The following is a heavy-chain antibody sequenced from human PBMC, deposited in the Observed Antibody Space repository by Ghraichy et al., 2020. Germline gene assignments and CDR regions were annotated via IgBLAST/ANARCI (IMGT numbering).Heavy chain of an antibody. Sequence: GGSLRLSCAASGFTFSSYWMHWVRQAPGKGLVWVSRINGDGSSTNYADSVKGRFTNSRDNAKNTLYLQMNSLRAEDTAVYYCARDPSSDWRFFDYWGQGTLVTVSS. J-gene: IGHJ4*02. D-gene: IGHD6-19*01. CDR2: INGDGSST. CDR3: ARDPSSDWRFFDY. V-gene: IGHV3-74*01. CDR1: GFTFSSYW.